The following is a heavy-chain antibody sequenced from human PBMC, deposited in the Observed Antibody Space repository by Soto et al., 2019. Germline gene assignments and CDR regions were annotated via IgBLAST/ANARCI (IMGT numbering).Heavy chain of an antibody. D-gene: IGHD3-10*01. CDR1: GVSFNNNG. CDR3: ARVLYYGSGSYSPYGMDV. V-gene: IGHV1-69*01. CDR2: VSPPFRTS. Sequence: QVQLVQSGAEVKKPGSSVKVSYKTSGVSFNNNGIGWVRQAPGHGLEWMGGVSPPFRTSNYARKFQGRISITADASTGTVNMELSSLTSDDMAQYYCARVLYYGSGSYSPYGMDVWGQGTTVTVSS. J-gene: IGHJ6*02.